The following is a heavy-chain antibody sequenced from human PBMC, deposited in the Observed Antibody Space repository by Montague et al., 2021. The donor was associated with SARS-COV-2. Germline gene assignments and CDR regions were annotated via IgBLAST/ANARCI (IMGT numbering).Heavy chain of an antibody. D-gene: IGHD4-17*01. CDR1: GGSIRSGSYY. CDR2: IYSSGST. J-gene: IGHJ6*02. CDR3: ARDYGDYSYYYGLDV. V-gene: IGHV4-61*02. Sequence: TLSLTCTVSGGSIRSGSYYWNWIRQPAGKGLEWIGRIYSSGSTNYNPSLKSRVTMSVDTSKNQFSLKVSSVTAADTAVYYCARDYGDYSYYYGLDVWGQGTTVTVSS.